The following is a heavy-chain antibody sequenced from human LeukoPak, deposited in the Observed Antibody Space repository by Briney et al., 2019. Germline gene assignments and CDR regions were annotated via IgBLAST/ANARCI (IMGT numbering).Heavy chain of an antibody. CDR3: ARGGIAVTGTLRSDY. D-gene: IGHD6-19*01. V-gene: IGHV3-74*01. CDR1: GFTFMNYW. CDR2: IESDGSST. J-gene: IGHJ4*02. Sequence: GGSLRLSCAASGFTFMNYWMHWVRQAPGKGLVWVSRIESDGSSTTYADSVKGRFTISIDNAKNTLYLQMNSLRAEDTAKYYCARGGIAVTGTLRSDYWGRGTLVTVSS.